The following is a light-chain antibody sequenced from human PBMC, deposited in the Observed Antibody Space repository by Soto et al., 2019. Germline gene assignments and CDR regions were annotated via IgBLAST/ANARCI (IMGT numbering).Light chain of an antibody. J-gene: IGKJ2*01. V-gene: IGKV3-20*01. Sequence: EIVLTQSPGTLSLSPGERATLSCRTSQSISSSYLAWYQQKPGQAPRLILYGTSTRATGIPDRFSGSWSGTDFTLSISRLEHEDYAVYHCQQYYSSPPRYTIGQGTNLEIK. CDR1: QSISSSY. CDR3: QQYYSSPPRYT. CDR2: GTS.